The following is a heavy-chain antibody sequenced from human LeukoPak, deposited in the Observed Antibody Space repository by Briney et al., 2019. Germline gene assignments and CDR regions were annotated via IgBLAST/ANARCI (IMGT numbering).Heavy chain of an antibody. CDR1: GFTFNIYW. CDR3: AGDRAKYYDDAFDI. V-gene: IGHV3-7*01. D-gene: IGHD3-3*01. Sequence: GGSLRLSCAASGFTFNIYWMSWVRQAPGKGLEWVANIKPDGSDVYYLDSVKGRFTISRDNAQNSLYLQMNNLRVEDTAVYYCAGDRAKYYDDAFDIWGQGTMVTVSS. CDR2: IKPDGSDV. J-gene: IGHJ3*02.